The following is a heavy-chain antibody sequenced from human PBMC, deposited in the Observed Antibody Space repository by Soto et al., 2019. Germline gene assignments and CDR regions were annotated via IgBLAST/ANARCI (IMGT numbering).Heavy chain of an antibody. D-gene: IGHD3-9*01. Sequence: SETLSLTCTVSGGSISSYYWSWIRQPPGKGLEWIGYIYYSGSTNYNPSLKSRVTISVDTSKNQFSLKLSSVTAADTAVYYCARWATYYDILTGYSRIYGYYYMDVWGKGTTVTVSS. CDR2: IYYSGST. CDR1: GGSISSYY. V-gene: IGHV4-59*01. J-gene: IGHJ6*03. CDR3: ARWATYYDILTGYSRIYGYYYMDV.